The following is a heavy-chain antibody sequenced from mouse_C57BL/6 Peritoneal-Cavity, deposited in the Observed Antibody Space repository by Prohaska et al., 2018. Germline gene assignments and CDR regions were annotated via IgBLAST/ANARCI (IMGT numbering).Heavy chain of an antibody. CDR1: GFTFSDYG. CDR3: ARDPAWFAY. V-gene: IGHV5-17*01. J-gene: IGHJ3*01. CDR2: MSRGSSTI. Sequence: EVQLVESGGGLVKPGGSLKLSCAASGFTFSDYGMHWVRQAPEKGLDWVAYMSRGSSTIYYADTVKGRFTISRDNAKNTLFLQMTSLRSEDTAMYYCARDPAWFAYWGQGTLVTVSA.